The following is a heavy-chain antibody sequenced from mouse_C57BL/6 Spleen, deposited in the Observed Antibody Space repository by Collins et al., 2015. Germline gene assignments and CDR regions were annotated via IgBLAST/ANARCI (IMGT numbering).Heavy chain of an antibody. V-gene: IGHV1-12*01. CDR3: ATSDSSGPAWFAY. J-gene: IGHJ3*01. Sequence: QAYLQQSGAELVRSGASVKMSCKASGYTFTSYNMHWVKQTPGQGLEWIGYIYPGNGGTNYNQKFKGKATLTADTSSSTAYMQISSLTSEDSAVYFCATSDSSGPAWFAYWGQGTLVTVSA. D-gene: IGHD3-2*01. CDR1: GYTFTSYN. CDR2: IYPGNGGT.